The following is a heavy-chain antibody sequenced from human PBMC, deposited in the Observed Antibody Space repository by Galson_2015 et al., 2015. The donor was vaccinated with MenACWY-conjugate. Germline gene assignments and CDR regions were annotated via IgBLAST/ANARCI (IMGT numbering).Heavy chain of an antibody. CDR3: ARDRTRFNSGWYGAFDI. J-gene: IGHJ3*02. V-gene: IGHV3-33*01. CDR2: IWYDGSNQ. Sequence: SLRLSCAASGFTFRTYGMHWVRQAPGKGPEWVAVIWYDGSNQNYADSVKGRFNISRDNSKNTLYLEMNSLRAEDTAIYYCARDRTRFNSGWYGAFDIWGQGTMVTISS. D-gene: IGHD6-19*01. CDR1: GFTFRTYG.